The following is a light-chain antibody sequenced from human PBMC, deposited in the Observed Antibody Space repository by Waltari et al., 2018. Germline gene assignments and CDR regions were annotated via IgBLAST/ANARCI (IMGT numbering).Light chain of an antibody. CDR3: SSYVGRNNVI. V-gene: IGLV2-8*01. CDR1: RGAVGGYNY. CDR2: EVT. Sequence: QSALTQPPSAAGSPGQSVTISCTGTRGAVGGYNYVSWYQQHPGKAPKPVIFEVTKRPSGVPDRFSGSKSGNTASLTVSGLQADDEAYYYCSSYVGRNNVIFGGGTKLTVL. J-gene: IGLJ2*01.